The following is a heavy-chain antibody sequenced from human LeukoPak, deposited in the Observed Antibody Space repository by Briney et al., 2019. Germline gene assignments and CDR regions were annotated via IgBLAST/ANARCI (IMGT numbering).Heavy chain of an antibody. Sequence: PGGSLRLSCAASGVTFRSYAMSWVRQAPGKGLEWVSAISGSGRDTYYADSVKGRFTISRDTSKNTLYLQMNTLRAEDTAVYYCATRTSGAFDFWGQGTMVIVS. CDR1: GVTFRSYA. J-gene: IGHJ3*01. CDR3: ATRTSGAFDF. V-gene: IGHV3-23*01. CDR2: ISGSGRDT.